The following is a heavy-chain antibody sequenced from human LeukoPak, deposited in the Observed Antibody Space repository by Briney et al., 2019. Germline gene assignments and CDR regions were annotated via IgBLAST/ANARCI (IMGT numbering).Heavy chain of an antibody. J-gene: IGHJ4*02. V-gene: IGHV4-31*03. CDR2: IYYSGST. D-gene: IGHD4-17*01. CDR3: AREFRTDYGDLCYFDY. CDR1: GXSXSSGGXY. Sequence: TLSLXXXVSGXSXSSGGXYWSWIRQHPGKGLEWIGYIYYSGSTYYNPSLKSRVTISVDTSKNQFSLKLSSVTAADTAVYYCAREFRTDYGDLCYFDYWGQGTLVTVSS.